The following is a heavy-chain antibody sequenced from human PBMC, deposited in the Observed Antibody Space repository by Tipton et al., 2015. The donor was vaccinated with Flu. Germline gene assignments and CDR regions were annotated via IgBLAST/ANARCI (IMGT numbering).Heavy chain of an antibody. Sequence: TLSLTCTVSGGSISSGSYYWSWIRQPAGKGLEWIGRIYTSGSTNYNPSLKSRVTISVDTSKNQFSLKLSSVTAADTAAYYCARGRAVAGSRGFDYWGQGTLVTVSS. CDR3: ARGRAVAGSRGFDY. J-gene: IGHJ4*02. D-gene: IGHD6-19*01. V-gene: IGHV4-61*02. CDR1: GGSISSGSYY. CDR2: IYTSGST.